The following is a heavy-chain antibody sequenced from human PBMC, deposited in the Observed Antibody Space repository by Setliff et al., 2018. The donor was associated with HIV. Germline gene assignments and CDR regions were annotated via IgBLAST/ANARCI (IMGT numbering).Heavy chain of an antibody. CDR3: ARYYYDRSGSSAPYYFMDV. CDR1: GGSLSTSSFY. D-gene: IGHD3-22*01. CDR2: IYFSGST. Sequence: SETLSLTCTVSGGSLSTSSFYWGWIRQPPGKGLQWIGSIYFSGSTYYNPSLKSRVTISVDKSKNQFSLKLTSVTAADTAVCYCARYYYDRSGSSAPYYFMDVWGKGTTVTVSS. J-gene: IGHJ6*03. V-gene: IGHV4-39*07.